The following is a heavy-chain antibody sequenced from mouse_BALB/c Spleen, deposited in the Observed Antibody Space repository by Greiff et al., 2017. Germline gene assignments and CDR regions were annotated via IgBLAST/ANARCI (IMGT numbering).Heavy chain of an antibody. Sequence: VQLQQSGAELARPGASVKLSCKASGYTFTSYWMQWVKQRPGQGLEWIGAIYPGDGDTRYTQKFKGKATLTADKSSSTAYMQLSSLASEDSAVYYCARGDYYRYGDYYAMDYWGQGTSVTVSS. V-gene: IGHV1-87*01. J-gene: IGHJ4*01. CDR2: IYPGDGDT. D-gene: IGHD2-14*01. CDR3: ARGDYYRYGDYYAMDY. CDR1: GYTFTSYW.